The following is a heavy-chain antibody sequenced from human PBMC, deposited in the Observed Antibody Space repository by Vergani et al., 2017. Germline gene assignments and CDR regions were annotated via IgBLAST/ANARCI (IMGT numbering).Heavy chain of an antibody. V-gene: IGHV1-69*04. CDR1: GGTFSSYA. Sequence: QVQLVQSGAEVKKPGSSVKVSCKASGGTFSSYAISWVRQAPGQGLEWMGRIIPILGIANYAQKFQGRVTITADKSTSTAYMELSSLRAEDTAVYYCARDFSSNGHFDYWGQGTLVTVSS. CDR2: IIPILGIA. CDR3: ARDFSSNGHFDY. D-gene: IGHD6-13*01. J-gene: IGHJ4*02.